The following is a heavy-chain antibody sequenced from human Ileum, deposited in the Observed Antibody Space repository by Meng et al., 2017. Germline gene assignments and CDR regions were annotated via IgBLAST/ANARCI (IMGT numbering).Heavy chain of an antibody. J-gene: IGHJ4*02. D-gene: IGHD6-19*01. CDR1: GYSISSGYY. CDR2: IYHSGST. CDR3: ARSGQWLPPYYFDY. Sequence: ESLKISCTVSGYSISSGYYWGWIRQPPGKGLEWIGSIYHSGSTYYNPSLKSRVTISVDTSKNQFSLKLSSVTAADTAVYYCARSGQWLPPYYFDYWGQGTLVTVSS. V-gene: IGHV4-38-2*02.